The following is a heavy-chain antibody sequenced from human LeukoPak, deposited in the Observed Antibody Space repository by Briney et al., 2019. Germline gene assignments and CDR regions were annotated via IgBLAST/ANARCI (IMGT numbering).Heavy chain of an antibody. J-gene: IGHJ6*02. CDR3: AKDCTNYGMDV. CDR2: ISHDESNK. V-gene: IGHV3-30*18. CDR1: GFTFSSYG. Sequence: PGGSLRLSCAASGFTFSSYGMPWVRQAPGKGLEWVAVISHDESNKYYADSVKGRFTISRDNSKNTLYLQMNSLRAEDTAVYYCAKDCTNYGMDVWGQGTTVTVSS.